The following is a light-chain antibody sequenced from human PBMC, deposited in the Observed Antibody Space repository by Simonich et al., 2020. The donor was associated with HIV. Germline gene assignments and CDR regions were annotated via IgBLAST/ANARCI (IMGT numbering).Light chain of an antibody. J-gene: IGKJ4*01. Sequence: DIVMTQSPDSLAVSLGERATINCKSSQSILKRSNNKNYLAWYQQKAGQPPKLLIDWASTRESGVPDLFSGSGSGTDFTLTISSLQAEDVAVYYCQQYYTTPLTFGGGTKVEIK. V-gene: IGKV4-1*01. CDR1: QSILKRSNNKNY. CDR3: QQYYTTPLT. CDR2: WAS.